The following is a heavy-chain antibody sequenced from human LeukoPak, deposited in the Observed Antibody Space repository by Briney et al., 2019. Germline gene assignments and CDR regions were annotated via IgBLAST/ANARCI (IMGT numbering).Heavy chain of an antibody. J-gene: IGHJ5*02. V-gene: IGHV3-11*01. CDR2: IRSSGSTI. CDR3: AREGGTYPRWFDP. D-gene: IGHD1-26*01. Sequence: GGSLRLSCAASGFTFSDCNMSWIRQAPGKGLEWVSYIRSSGSTIYYADSVKGRFTISRDNAKNSLYLQMNSLRAEDTAVYYCAREGGTYPRWFDPWGQGTLVTVSS. CDR1: GFTFSDCN.